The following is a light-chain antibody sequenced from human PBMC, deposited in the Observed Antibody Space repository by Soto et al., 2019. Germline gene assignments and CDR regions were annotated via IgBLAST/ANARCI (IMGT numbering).Light chain of an antibody. V-gene: IGLV2-8*01. J-gene: IGLJ2*01. CDR3: SSYARNRDIL. Sequence: QSALTQPPSASGSPGQSVAISCTGTSSDVGGYNYVSWYQQHPGKAPKLMIYEVSKRPSGVPDRFSGSKSGNTASLTVSGLQAEDGADYYCSSYARNRDILFGGGTKVTLL. CDR1: SSDVGGYNY. CDR2: EVS.